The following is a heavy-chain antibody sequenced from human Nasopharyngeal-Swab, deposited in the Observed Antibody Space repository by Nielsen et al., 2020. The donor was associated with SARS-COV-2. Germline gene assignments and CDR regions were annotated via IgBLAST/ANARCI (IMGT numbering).Heavy chain of an antibody. CDR2: IYYSGST. V-gene: IGHV4-39*01. J-gene: IGHJ3*02. Sequence: WIRQPPGKGLEWIGSIYYSGSTYYNPSLKSRVTISVDTSKNQFSLKLSSVTAADTAVYYCARGSDYRAFDIWGQGTMVTVSS. CDR3: ARGSDYRAFDI. D-gene: IGHD1-26*01.